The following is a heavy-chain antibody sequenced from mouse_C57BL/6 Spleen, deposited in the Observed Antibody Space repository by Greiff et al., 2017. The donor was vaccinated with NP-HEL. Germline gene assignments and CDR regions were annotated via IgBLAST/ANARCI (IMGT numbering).Heavy chain of an antibody. Sequence: VQLQQSGAELVRPGASVKLSCTASGFNIKDDYMHWVKQRPEQGLEWIGWIDPENGDTEYASKFQGKATITADTSSNTAYLQLSSLTSEDTAVDYCATRYYGRGAYWGQGTLVTVSA. CDR3: ATRYYGRGAY. V-gene: IGHV14-4*01. CDR2: IDPENGDT. J-gene: IGHJ3*01. D-gene: IGHD1-1*01. CDR1: GFNIKDDY.